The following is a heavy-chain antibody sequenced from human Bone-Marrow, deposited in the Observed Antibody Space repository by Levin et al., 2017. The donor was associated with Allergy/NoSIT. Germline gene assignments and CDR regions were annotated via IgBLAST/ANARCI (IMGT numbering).Heavy chain of an antibody. Sequence: QAGGSLRLSCAASGFTFSSYGMHWVRQAPGKGLEWVAVISYDGSNKYYADSVKGRFTISRDNSKNTLYLQMNSLRAEDTAVYYCAKVGKGSSGYYMDVWGKGTTVTVSS. V-gene: IGHV3-30*18. CDR3: AKVGKGSSGYYMDV. CDR2: ISYDGSNK. CDR1: GFTFSSYG. J-gene: IGHJ6*03. D-gene: IGHD6-6*01.